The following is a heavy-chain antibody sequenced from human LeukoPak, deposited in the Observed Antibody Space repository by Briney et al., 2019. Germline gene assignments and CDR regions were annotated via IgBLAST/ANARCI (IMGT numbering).Heavy chain of an antibody. D-gene: IGHD1-1*01. CDR3: ASRSHNWNDDPMGAFDI. V-gene: IGHV1-2*02. J-gene: IGHJ3*02. CDR2: INPNSGGT. CDR1: GYTFTGYY. Sequence: GASVKVSCKASGYTFTGYYMHWVRQAPGQGLEWMGWINPNSGGTNYAQKFQGRVTMTRDTSISTAYMELSRLRSDDTAVYYCASRSHNWNDDPMGAFDIWGQGTMVTVSS.